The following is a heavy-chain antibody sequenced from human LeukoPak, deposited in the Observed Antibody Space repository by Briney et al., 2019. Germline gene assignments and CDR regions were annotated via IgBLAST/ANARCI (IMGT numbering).Heavy chain of an antibody. D-gene: IGHD6-6*01. CDR1: GGSISSSNW. CDR2: IYHSGNT. CDR3: ARDWGVGGRPGYMDV. V-gene: IGHV4-4*02. Sequence: PSGTLSLTCAVSGGSISSSNWWSWVRQPPGKGLEWIGEIYHSGNTNYNPSLKSRVTISVDKSKDQFSLKLSSVTAADTAVYFCARDWGVGGRPGYMDVWGKGTTVTVSS. J-gene: IGHJ6*03.